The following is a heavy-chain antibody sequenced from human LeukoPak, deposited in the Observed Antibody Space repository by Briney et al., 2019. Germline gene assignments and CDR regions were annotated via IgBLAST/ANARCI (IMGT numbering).Heavy chain of an antibody. J-gene: IGHJ4*02. CDR1: GFTVSSNY. D-gene: IGHD5-12*01. V-gene: IGHV4-34*01. CDR3: ARGLSGYDSRDY. Sequence: GSLRLSCAASGFTVSSNYMSWVRQPPGKGLEWIGEINHSGSTNYNPSLKSRVTISVDTSKNQFSLKLSSVTAADTAVYYCARGLSGYDSRDYWGQGTLVTVSS. CDR2: INHSGST.